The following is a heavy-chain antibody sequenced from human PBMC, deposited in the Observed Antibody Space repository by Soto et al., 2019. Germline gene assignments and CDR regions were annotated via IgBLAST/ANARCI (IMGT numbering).Heavy chain of an antibody. Sequence: ASVKVSCKASGYTFTGYYMHWVRQAPGQGLEWMGWISAYNGNTNYAQKLQGRVTMTTDTSTSTAYMELRSLRSDDTAVYYCARVLDIVATRDYFDYWGQGTLVTVSS. J-gene: IGHJ4*02. V-gene: IGHV1-18*04. CDR3: ARVLDIVATRDYFDY. D-gene: IGHD5-12*01. CDR2: ISAYNGNT. CDR1: GYTFTGYY.